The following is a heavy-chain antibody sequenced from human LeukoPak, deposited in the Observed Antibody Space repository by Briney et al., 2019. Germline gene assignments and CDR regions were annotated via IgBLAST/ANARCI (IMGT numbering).Heavy chain of an antibody. V-gene: IGHV4-38-2*01. CDR1: GYSISSGYY. Sequence: SETLSLTCAVSGYSISSGYYWGWIRQPPGKGLEWIGSIYHSGSTYYNPSLKSRVTISVDTSKNQFSLKLSSVTAADTAVYYCATNIEYSSSWGWFGPWGQGTLVTVSS. CDR2: IYHSGST. CDR3: ATNIEYSSSWGWFGP. D-gene: IGHD6-6*01. J-gene: IGHJ5*02.